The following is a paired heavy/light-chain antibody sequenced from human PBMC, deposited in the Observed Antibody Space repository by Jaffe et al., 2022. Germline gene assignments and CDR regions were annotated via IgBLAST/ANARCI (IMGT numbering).Heavy chain of an antibody. D-gene: IGHD2-15*01. V-gene: IGHV4-34*01. CDR3: ARVPSVFCSGGSCYSDYYYYYMDV. J-gene: IGHJ6*03. CDR1: GGSFSGYY. Sequence: QVQLQQWGAGLLKPSETLSLTCAVYGGSFSGYYWSWIRQPPGKGLEWIGEINHSGSTNYNPSLKSRVTISVDTSKNQFSLKLSSVTAADTAVYYCARVPSVFCSGGSCYSDYYYYYMDVWGKGTTVTVSS. CDR2: INHSGST.
Light chain of an antibody. CDR3: QSYDSSLSGPRVV. V-gene: IGLV1-40*01. Sequence: QSVLTQPPSVSGAPGQRVTISCTGSSSNIGAGYDVHWYQQLPGTAPKLLIYGNSNRPSGVPDRFSGSKSGTSASLAITGLQAEDEADYYCQSYDSSLSGPRVVFGGGTKLTVL. J-gene: IGLJ2*01. CDR2: GNS. CDR1: SSNIGAGYD.